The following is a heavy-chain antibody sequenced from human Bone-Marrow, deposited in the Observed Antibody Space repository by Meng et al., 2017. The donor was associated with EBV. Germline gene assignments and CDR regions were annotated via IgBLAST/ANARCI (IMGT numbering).Heavy chain of an antibody. CDR3: ARDTHDYGDLTFFDY. Sequence: SRDERQRPRCWLMVCCEASGATVSRYAVSVVRQAPGQGLELMGGIIPILGTTNHKQKFQGIVTLTADKSTSTAYMELSSLKTEDTAVYYCARDTHDYGDLTFFDYWGQGTLVTVSS. CDR1: GATVSRYA. D-gene: IGHD4-17*01. CDR2: IIPILGTT. J-gene: IGHJ4*02. V-gene: IGHV1-69*06.